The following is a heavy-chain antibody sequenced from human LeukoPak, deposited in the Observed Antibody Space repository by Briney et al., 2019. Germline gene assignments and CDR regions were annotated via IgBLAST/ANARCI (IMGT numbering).Heavy chain of an antibody. CDR1: GGSFSGYY. D-gene: IGHD3-10*01. V-gene: IGHV4-34*01. CDR2: MNNSVST. J-gene: IGHJ4*02. Sequence: PSETLSLPCAFYGGSFSGYYWRWIRHPPGKGLEWIGGMNNSVSTKYKPSLKSRVTISVDKYKHQFSLKLSSVTAADTAVYYCARGHTMVEGTDFEYWGQGNLVAVSS. CDR3: ARGHTMVEGTDFEY.